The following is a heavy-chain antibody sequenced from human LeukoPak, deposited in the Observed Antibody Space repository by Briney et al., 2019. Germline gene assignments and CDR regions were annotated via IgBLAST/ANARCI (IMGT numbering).Heavy chain of an antibody. V-gene: IGHV3-30*18. D-gene: IGHD3-10*01. J-gene: IGHJ4*02. CDR3: AKDRGYYFDY. CDR2: ISYDGSNK. CDR1: GFTFSSYG. Sequence: GGSLRLSCAASGFTFSSYGMHWVRQAPGKGLEWVAVISYDGSNKYYADSVKGRFTISRDNSKNTLYLQMNSLRAEDTAVYYCAKDRGYYFDYWGQGTLVTVSS.